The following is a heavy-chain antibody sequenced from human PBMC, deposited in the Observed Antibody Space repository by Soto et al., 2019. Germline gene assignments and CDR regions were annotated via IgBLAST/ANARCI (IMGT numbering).Heavy chain of an antibody. J-gene: IGHJ4*02. V-gene: IGHV4-59*01. CDR1: GGSISDAY. CDR3: AGSYYYGSGSSMGFEY. CDR2: IHSTGSA. Sequence: SETLSLTCTVSGGSISDAYWSWIRQTPGKGLEWIGFIHSTGSANYNPSLKSRVTMSVDTSKNQSSLRLSSVTAADTAVYYCAGSYYYGSGSSMGFEYFGQGTLV. D-gene: IGHD3-10*01.